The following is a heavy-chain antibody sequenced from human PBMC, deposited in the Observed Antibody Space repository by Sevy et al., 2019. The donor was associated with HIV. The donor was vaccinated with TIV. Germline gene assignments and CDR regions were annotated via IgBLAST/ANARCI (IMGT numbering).Heavy chain of an antibody. J-gene: IGHJ4*02. D-gene: IGHD6-19*01. CDR2: INSNGGST. CDR1: GFTFSKYA. CDR3: ARDSSGWTFDD. V-gene: IGHV3-23*01. Sequence: GESLKISCGASGFTFSKYAMSWVRQAPGKGLEWVSAINSNGGSTYYGDSVRGRVTISRDNSKNTLYLQMNSLRAEDTAVYYCARDSSGWTFDDWGQGTLVTVSS.